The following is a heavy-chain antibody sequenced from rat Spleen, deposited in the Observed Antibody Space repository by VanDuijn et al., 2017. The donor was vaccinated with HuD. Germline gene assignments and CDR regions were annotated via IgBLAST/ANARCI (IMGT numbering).Heavy chain of an antibody. CDR1: GFTFNNYW. J-gene: IGHJ2*01. V-gene: IGHV5-31*01. D-gene: IGHD1-11*01. CDR3: TRDHRYTFDY. Sequence: EVQLVESDGGLVQPGRSLKLSCAASGFTFNNYWMTWIRQAPGKGLEWVASITNTGGSTYYPDSVKGRFTISRDNAKSTLYLQMNSLRSEDTATYYCTRDHRYTFDYWGQGVMVTVSS. CDR2: ITNTGGST.